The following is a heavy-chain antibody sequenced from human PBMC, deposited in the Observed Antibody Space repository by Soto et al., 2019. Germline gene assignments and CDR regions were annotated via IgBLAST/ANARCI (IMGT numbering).Heavy chain of an antibody. Sequence: QVQLVQSGAEVKKPGASVKVSCKASGYTFTSYDINWVRQATGQGLEWMGWMNPNSGNTGYAQKFQGRVTMTRNTSRSTSYMELSSLRSENTAEYYGARQKVDASDYWGQGTLVTVSS. CDR2: MNPNSGNT. CDR3: ARQKVDASDY. D-gene: IGHD2-15*01. V-gene: IGHV1-8*01. CDR1: GYTFTSYD. J-gene: IGHJ4*02.